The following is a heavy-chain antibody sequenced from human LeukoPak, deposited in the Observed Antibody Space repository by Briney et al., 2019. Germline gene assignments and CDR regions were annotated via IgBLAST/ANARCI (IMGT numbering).Heavy chain of an antibody. CDR1: GFTFSSYD. J-gene: IGHJ5*02. Sequence: GGSLRLSCAASGFTFSSYDMHWVRQATGKGLEWVSAIGTAGDTYYPGSVKGRFTISRENAKNSLYLQMNSLRAGDTAVYYCARGERPYCSSTSCNKGNWFDPWGQGTLVTVSS. V-gene: IGHV3-13*01. CDR3: ARGERPYCSSTSCNKGNWFDP. CDR2: IGTAGDT. D-gene: IGHD2-2*01.